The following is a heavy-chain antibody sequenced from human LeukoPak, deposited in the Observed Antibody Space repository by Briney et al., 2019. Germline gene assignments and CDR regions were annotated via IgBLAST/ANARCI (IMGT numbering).Heavy chain of an antibody. D-gene: IGHD3-10*01. J-gene: IGHJ5*02. CDR1: GFTFSSYG. Sequence: GSLRLPCAASGFTFSSYGMHWVRQTPGKGLEWIGEINHSGRTNYNPSLKSRVTISADTSKNQFSLELRSVTAADTAVYYCARAYYSTSWFPHWGQGALVTVSS. V-gene: IGHV4-34*01. CDR3: ARAYYSTSWFPH. CDR2: INHSGRT.